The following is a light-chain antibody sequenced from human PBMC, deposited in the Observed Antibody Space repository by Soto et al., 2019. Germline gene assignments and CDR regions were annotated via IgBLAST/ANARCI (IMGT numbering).Light chain of an antibody. V-gene: IGKV3-20*01. Sequence: IVLTQSPATLSLSPGKRATLSCRASQNISNYLIWYQQKPGQAPRLLIYGASSRATGIPDRFSGSGSGTDFTLTISRLEPEDFAVYYCQQYGSSPRTFGQGTKVDIK. CDR2: GAS. J-gene: IGKJ1*01. CDR1: QNISNY. CDR3: QQYGSSPRT.